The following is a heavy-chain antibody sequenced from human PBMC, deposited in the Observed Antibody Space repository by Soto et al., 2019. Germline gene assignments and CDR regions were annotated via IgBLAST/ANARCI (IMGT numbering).Heavy chain of an antibody. J-gene: IGHJ6*02. V-gene: IGHV3-30*18. CDR3: AKDLLALWYYGMDV. CDR2: ISYDGSNK. CDR1: GFTFSSYG. D-gene: IGHD3-10*01. Sequence: QVQLVESGGGVVQPGRSLRLSCAASGFTFSSYGMHWVRQAPGKGLEWVAVISYDGSNKYYADSVQGRFTISRDNSKNTLYLQMNSLRAEDTAVYYCAKDLLALWYYGMDVWGQGTTVTVSS.